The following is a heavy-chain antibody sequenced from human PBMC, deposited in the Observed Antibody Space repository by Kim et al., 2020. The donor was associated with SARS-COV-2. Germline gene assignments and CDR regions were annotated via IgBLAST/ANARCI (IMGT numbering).Heavy chain of an antibody. CDR2: ITPNSVVT. J-gene: IGHJ1*01. D-gene: IGHD3-10*01. V-gene: IGHV1-2*02. Sequence: ASVKVSCKASGYTFTDYYMHWMRQAPGQGLEWMGWITPNSVVTNYAQKFQGRVSMTTDTSISTVYMELGRLTSDDTAVYYCARGYYGSGRIAEYFQHWGQ. CDR1: GYTFTDYY. CDR3: ARGYYGSGRIAEYFQH.